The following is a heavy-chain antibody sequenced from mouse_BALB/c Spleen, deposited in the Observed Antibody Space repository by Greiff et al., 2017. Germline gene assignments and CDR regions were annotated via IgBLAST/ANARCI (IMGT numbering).Heavy chain of an antibody. J-gene: IGHJ2*01. V-gene: IGHV5-12-2*01. D-gene: IGHD2-2*01. Sequence: EVHLVESGGGLVQPGGSLKLSCAASGFTFSSYTMSWVRQTPEKRLEWVAYISNGGGSTYYPDTVKGRFTISRDNAKNTLYLQMSSLKSEDTAMYYCARIYYGYDEGSSYFDYWGQGTTLTVSS. CDR2: ISNGGGST. CDR3: ARIYYGYDEGSSYFDY. CDR1: GFTFSSYT.